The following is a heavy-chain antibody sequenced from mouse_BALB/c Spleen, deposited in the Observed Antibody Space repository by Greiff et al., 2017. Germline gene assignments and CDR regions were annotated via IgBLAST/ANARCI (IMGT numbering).Heavy chain of an antibody. CDR3: ARQLGLPFYAMDY. D-gene: IGHD3-1*01. V-gene: IGHV1-67*01. J-gene: IGHJ4*01. Sequence: VQRVESGPELVRPGVSVKISCKGSGYTFTDYAMHWVKQSHAKSLEWIGVISTYYGNTNYNQKFKGKATMTVDKSSSTAYMELARLTSEDSAIYYCARQLGLPFYAMDYWGQGTSVTVSS. CDR1: GYTFTDYA. CDR2: ISTYYGNT.